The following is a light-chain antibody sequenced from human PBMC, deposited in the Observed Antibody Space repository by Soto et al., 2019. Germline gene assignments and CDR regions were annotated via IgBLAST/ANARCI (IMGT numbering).Light chain of an antibody. Sequence: EILLTQSPYTLSSSPGERATPSWGAAQSVGTRLAWYQHKTGQAPRLLISGASSRATGIPDRFTGSGSETSFTLTISRLEPQDFALYYCQHYQSGHPITFGQGTRLEIK. CDR1: QSVGTR. CDR2: GAS. J-gene: IGKJ5*01. V-gene: IGKV3-20*01. CDR3: QHYQSGHPIT.